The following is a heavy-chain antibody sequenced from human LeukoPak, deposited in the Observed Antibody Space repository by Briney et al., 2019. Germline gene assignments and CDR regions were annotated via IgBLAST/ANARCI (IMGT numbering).Heavy chain of an antibody. D-gene: IGHD1-26*01. Sequence: ASVKVSCKASGYTXTSYGISGVRQAPGQGLEWMGWISAYNGDTIYAQNLQGRVTMTTDTSTSTAYMELRSLRSDDTAVYYCARDRGASGSYYLGYWGQGTLVTVSS. V-gene: IGHV1-18*01. CDR1: GYTXTSYG. CDR2: ISAYNGDT. J-gene: IGHJ4*02. CDR3: ARDRGASGSYYLGY.